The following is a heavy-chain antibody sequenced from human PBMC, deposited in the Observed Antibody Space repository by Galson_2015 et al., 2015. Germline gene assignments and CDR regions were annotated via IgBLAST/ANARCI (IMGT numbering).Heavy chain of an antibody. CDR1: GYSFSSHW. CDR3: ASLRGVDPWGFDY. CDR2: MYPDDSDI. V-gene: IGHV5-51*01. Sequence: QSGAEVKKAGESLKISCKGSGYSFSSHWIGWVRQMPGKGLEWMGIMYPDDSDIKYSPSFQGQVTISADKSISTAYLQWRSLKASDTAMYYCASLRGVDPWGFDYWGQGTLVTVSS. D-gene: IGHD3-16*01. J-gene: IGHJ4*02.